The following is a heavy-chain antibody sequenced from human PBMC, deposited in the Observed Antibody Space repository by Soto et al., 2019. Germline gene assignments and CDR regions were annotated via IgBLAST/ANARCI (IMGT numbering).Heavy chain of an antibody. Sequence: PGESLKISCKGSGYSFTSYWIGWVRQMPGKGLEWMGIIYPGDSVTRYSPSFQGQVTISADKSISTAYLQWSSLKASDTAMYYCARTARDIVVVPAYYYYYLDVWGKGTTVTAP. CDR1: GYSFTSYW. CDR3: ARTARDIVVVPAYYYYYLDV. D-gene: IGHD2-2*01. CDR2: IYPGDSVT. J-gene: IGHJ6*03. V-gene: IGHV5-51*01.